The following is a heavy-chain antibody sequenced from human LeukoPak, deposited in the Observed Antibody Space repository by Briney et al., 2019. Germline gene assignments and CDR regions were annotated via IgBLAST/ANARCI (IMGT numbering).Heavy chain of an antibody. Sequence: SETLSLTCTVSGGSISSYYWSWIRQPPGKGLEWIGYIYYSGSANYNPSLKSRVTISVDTSKNQFSLKLSSVTAADTAVYYCARVYCSGGSCYDSRGWFDPWGQGTLVTVSS. CDR2: IYYSGSA. J-gene: IGHJ5*02. CDR1: GGSISSYY. D-gene: IGHD2-15*01. CDR3: ARVYCSGGSCYDSRGWFDP. V-gene: IGHV4-59*12.